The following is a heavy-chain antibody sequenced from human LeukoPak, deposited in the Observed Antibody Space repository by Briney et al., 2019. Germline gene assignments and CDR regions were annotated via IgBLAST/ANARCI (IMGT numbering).Heavy chain of an antibody. J-gene: IGHJ3*02. Sequence: GGSLRLSCAASGFTFSSYEMNWVRQAPGKGLEWVSYISSSGSTIYYADSVKGRFTISRDNAKNSLYLQMNSLRAEDTAVYYCAECSTVTDAFDIWGQGTMVTVSS. D-gene: IGHD4-17*01. CDR2: ISSSGSTI. CDR3: AECSTVTDAFDI. V-gene: IGHV3-48*03. CDR1: GFTFSSYE.